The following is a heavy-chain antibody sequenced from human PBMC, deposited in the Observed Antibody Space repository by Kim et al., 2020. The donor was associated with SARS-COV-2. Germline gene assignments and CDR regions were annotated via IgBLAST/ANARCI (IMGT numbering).Heavy chain of an antibody. CDR3: ADYWPNVDY. CDR2: IKSKADGETI. D-gene: IGHD2-8*01. J-gene: IGHJ4*02. CDR1: GFIFSNAW. Sequence: GGSLRLSCAASGFIFSNAWMNWVRQAPGKGLEWLGRIKSKADGETIDYAAPVKGRFTISRDDSTNTVSLQMNNLKTEDTGVYYCADYWPNVDYWGQGTLV. V-gene: IGHV3-15*01.